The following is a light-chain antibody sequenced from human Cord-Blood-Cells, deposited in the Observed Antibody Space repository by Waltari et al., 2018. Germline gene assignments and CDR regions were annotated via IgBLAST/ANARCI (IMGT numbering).Light chain of an antibody. CDR2: YAS. V-gene: IGKV1-33*01. CDR3: QQYDNLPYT. Sequence: DIQMTQSPSSLSASVGDRVTITCQASQDISNYLNWYQQKPGKAPKLLIYYASNLETGVPSRFSGSGSGTDLTFTISSLQPEDIATYYCQQYDNLPYTFGQGTKLEIK. J-gene: IGKJ2*01. CDR1: QDISNY.